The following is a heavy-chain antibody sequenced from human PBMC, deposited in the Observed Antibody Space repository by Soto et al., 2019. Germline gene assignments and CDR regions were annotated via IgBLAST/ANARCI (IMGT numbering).Heavy chain of an antibody. CDR1: GGSISGSSYY. CDR3: MLGSGWKDFDY. J-gene: IGHJ4*02. V-gene: IGHV4-39*01. Sequence: TSETLSLTCTVSGGSISGSSYYWGWIRQPPGKGLEWIGNIYYSGSTYYNPSPKSRVTISVDTSKNQFSLKLSSVTAADTAVYYCMLGSGWKDFDYWGQGTLVTVS. D-gene: IGHD3-22*01. CDR2: IYYSGST.